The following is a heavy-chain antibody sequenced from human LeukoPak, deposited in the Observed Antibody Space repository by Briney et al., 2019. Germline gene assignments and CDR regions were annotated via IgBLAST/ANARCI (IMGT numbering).Heavy chain of an antibody. V-gene: IGHV1-2*02. Sequence: GASVKVSCKASGYTFTDYYMHWVRQAPGQGLEWMGWLNPNSGDTSYEQKFQGRVTMTRDTSINTAYMELSSLISDDTAIYSCTRGRSLVGTSPPFDYWGQGTVVTVSA. CDR2: LNPNSGDT. CDR1: GYTFTDYY. J-gene: IGHJ4*02. D-gene: IGHD1-26*01. CDR3: TRGRSLVGTSPPFDY.